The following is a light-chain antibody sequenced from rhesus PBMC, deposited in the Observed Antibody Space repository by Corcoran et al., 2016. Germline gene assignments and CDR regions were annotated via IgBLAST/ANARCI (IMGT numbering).Light chain of an antibody. Sequence: DIQMTQSPSSLSASVGDRVTITCRASQGISSWLSWYQQKPGKAPKLLIYKASSLHSGVPSRLSGSGSGTDFALTLNSLQPEDFASYYCQQYDSAPSSFGQGTKVEIK. V-gene: IGKV1-21*01. CDR1: QGISSW. CDR3: QQYDSAPSS. J-gene: IGKJ2*01. CDR2: KAS.